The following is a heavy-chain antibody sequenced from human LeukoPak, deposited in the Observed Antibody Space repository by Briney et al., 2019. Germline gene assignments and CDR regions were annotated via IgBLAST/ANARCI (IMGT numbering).Heavy chain of an antibody. V-gene: IGHV3-21*01. CDR2: IIPNSNYK. CDR3: ATDPSYIGTAYFNF. D-gene: IGHD1-26*01. CDR1: GFTFNTYT. Sequence: GGSLRLSCTASGFTFNTYTMNWVRQAPGKGLQWVSSIIPNSNYKYYEDSVRGRFIISRDNAKNSLYLQMDSLRAEDTAIYYCATDPSYIGTAYFNFWGQGTLVTVSS. J-gene: IGHJ4*02.